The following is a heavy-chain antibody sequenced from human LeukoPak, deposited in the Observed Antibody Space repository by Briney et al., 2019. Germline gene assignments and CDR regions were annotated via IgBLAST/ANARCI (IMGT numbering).Heavy chain of an antibody. CDR3: ARQPGIAVADPFDF. Sequence: GESLKISCRGSEYSFATYWIGWVRQMPGQGLEWMGIIFPGDSDTRYSPSFQGQVTISGDKSISTVYLHWSSLQASDTAIYYCARQPGIAVADPFDFWGQGTLVTVSS. CDR1: EYSFATYW. CDR2: IFPGDSDT. V-gene: IGHV5-51*01. D-gene: IGHD6-19*01. J-gene: IGHJ4*02.